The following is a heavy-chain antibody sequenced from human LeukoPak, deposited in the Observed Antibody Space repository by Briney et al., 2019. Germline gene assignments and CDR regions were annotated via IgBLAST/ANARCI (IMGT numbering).Heavy chain of an antibody. CDR1: GGTFSGCA. CDR2: IIPVFGTA. CDR3: ARDVWGCSSTSCYGYLDY. Sequence: SVKVSCKASGGTFSGCAISWVRQAPGQGLEWMGGIIPVFGTANYAQKFQGRVTITADESTSTAYMELSSLRSEDTAVYYCARDVWGCSSTSCYGYLDYWGQGTLVTVSS. D-gene: IGHD2-2*01. V-gene: IGHV1-69*13. J-gene: IGHJ4*02.